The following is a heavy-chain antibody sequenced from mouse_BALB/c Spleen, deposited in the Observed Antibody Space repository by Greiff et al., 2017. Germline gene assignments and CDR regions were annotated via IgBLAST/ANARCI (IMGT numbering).Heavy chain of an antibody. Sequence: QVQLQQSGPGLVAPSQSLSITCTVSGFSLTSYGVHWVRQPPGKGLEWLGVIWAGGSTNYNSALMSRLSISKDNSKSQVFLKMNSLQTDDTAMYYCARDQGYGNYQYYFDYWGQGTTLTVSS. CDR1: GFSLTSYG. D-gene: IGHD2-10*02. CDR3: ARDQGYGNYQYYFDY. V-gene: IGHV2-9*02. CDR2: IWAGGST. J-gene: IGHJ2*01.